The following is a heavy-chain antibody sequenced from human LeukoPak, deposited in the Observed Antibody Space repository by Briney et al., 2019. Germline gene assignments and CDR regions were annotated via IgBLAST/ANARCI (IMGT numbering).Heavy chain of an antibody. D-gene: IGHD6-13*01. CDR3: ASSYISSWVVGGY. Sequence: GGSLRLSCAASGFTLSNAWMTWVRQAPGKGREWVGRIKSKADGGTADYAAPVKGRFTSSRDDSKNTLYLQMNSLKTEDTGLYYWASSYISSWVVGGYWGQGTLVTVSS. CDR1: GFTLSNAW. V-gene: IGHV3-15*01. J-gene: IGHJ4*02. CDR2: IKSKADGGTA.